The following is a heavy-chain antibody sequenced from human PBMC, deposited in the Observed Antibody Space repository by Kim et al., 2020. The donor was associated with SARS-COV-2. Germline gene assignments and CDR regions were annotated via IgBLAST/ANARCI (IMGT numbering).Heavy chain of an antibody. CDR1: GFTFNNYA. CDR3: AKDGSWQPAGWFDP. CDR2: ISFSGGST. Sequence: GGSLRLSCAASGFTFNNYAVTWVRQAPGKGLQWVSAISFSGGSTYYADSVKGRFTISRDNSKNTLYLQMNSLRAEDTAIYYCAKDGSWQPAGWFDPWGQGNLVTVSS. J-gene: IGHJ5*02. V-gene: IGHV3-23*01. D-gene: IGHD3-10*01.